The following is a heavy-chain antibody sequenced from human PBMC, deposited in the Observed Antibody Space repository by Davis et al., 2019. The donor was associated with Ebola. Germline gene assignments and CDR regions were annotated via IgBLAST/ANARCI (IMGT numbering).Heavy chain of an antibody. D-gene: IGHD1-7*01. CDR1: GYSFATHW. Sequence: GGSLRLSCKGSGYSFATHWIGWVRQMPGKALEWMGRIDPSDSYTNYSPSFQGHVTIPADKSISTAYLQWSSLKASDTAMYYCARHKGELPLYYYYGMDVWGQGTTVTVSS. V-gene: IGHV5-10-1*01. CDR2: IDPSDSYT. J-gene: IGHJ6*02. CDR3: ARHKGELPLYYYYGMDV.